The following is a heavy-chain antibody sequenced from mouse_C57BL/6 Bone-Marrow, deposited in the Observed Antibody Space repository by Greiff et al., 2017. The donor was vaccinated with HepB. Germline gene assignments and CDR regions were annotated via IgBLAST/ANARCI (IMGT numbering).Heavy chain of an antibody. CDR1: GYTFTDYE. J-gene: IGHJ2*01. V-gene: IGHV1-15*01. CDR2: IDPETGGT. D-gene: IGHD2-5*01. Sequence: QVQLKESGAELVRPGASVTLSCKASGYTFTDYEMHWVKQTPVHGLEWIGAIDPETGGTAYNQKFKGKAILTADKSSSTAYMELRSLTSEDSAVYYCTRTPTIVTRPFDYWGQGTTLTVSS. CDR3: TRTPTIVTRPFDY.